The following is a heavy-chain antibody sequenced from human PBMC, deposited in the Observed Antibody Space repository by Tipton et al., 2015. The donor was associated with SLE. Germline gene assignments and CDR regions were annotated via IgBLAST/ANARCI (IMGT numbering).Heavy chain of an antibody. D-gene: IGHD3-3*01. J-gene: IGHJ2*01. CDR1: GGSISFGSYY. CDR3: ARAWFWSGGTWFSRWNFDP. V-gene: IGHV4-61*03. Sequence: TLSLTCNVSGGSISFGSYYWSWIRQPPGKGLEWIGYFFNSGSTDYNPSLKNRATFSLDTSKNNFSLKLNSVTAADTAVYYCARAWFWSGGTWFSRWNFDPWRGGTLVTVSS. CDR2: FFNSGST.